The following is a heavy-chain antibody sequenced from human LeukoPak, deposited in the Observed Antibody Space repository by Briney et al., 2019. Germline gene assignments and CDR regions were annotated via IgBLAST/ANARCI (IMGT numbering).Heavy chain of an antibody. V-gene: IGHV4-61*02. CDR2: IYTSGST. CDR1: GGSISSGSYY. Sequence: SETLSLTCTVSGGSISSGSYYWSWLRQPAGKGLEWIGRIYTSGSTNYNPSHKRRVTISVDTSKNQFRLKLSSLTAAATVVYDCARVFTVAARANRFDPWGQGTLVTVSS. J-gene: IGHJ5*02. D-gene: IGHD6-13*01. CDR3: ARVFTVAARANRFDP.